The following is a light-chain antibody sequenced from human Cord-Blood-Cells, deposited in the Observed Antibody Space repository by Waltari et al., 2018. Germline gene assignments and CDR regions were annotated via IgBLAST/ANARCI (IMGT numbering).Light chain of an antibody. J-gene: IGLJ1*01. CDR1: SSDVGGYNY. CDR3: SSYTSSSTLV. V-gene: IGLV2-14*01. CDR2: DVS. Sequence: QSALTQPASVSGSPGQWITIPCTGTSSDVGGYNYVPWYQQHPGKAPKLMIYDVSNRPSGVSNRFSGSKSGNTASLTISGLQAEDEADYYCSSYTSSSTLVFGTGTKVTVL.